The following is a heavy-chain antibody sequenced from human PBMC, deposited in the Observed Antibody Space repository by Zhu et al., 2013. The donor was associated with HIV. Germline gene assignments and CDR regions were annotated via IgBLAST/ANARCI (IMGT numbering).Heavy chain of an antibody. CDR2: IVPLFGTA. CDR3: ARELRDYGDYAFDY. D-gene: IGHD4-17*01. CDR1: GGTFSRYA. J-gene: IGHJ4*02. Sequence: QVQLVQSGAEVKEPGSSVKVSCKASGGTFSRYAISWVRQAPGQGLEWLGGIVPLFGTANYAQKFQGRLTITADESTSTAYMELSSLRSEDTAVYYCARELRDYGDYAFDYWGQGALVTVSS. V-gene: IGHV1-69*01.